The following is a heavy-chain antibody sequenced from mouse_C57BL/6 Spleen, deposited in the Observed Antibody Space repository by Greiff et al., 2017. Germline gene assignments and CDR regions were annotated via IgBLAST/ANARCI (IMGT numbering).Heavy chain of an antibody. CDR1: GYTFTSYW. CDR2: IDPSDSYT. D-gene: IGHD2-4*01. Sequence: VQLQQPGAELVKPGASVKLSCKASGYTFTSYWMQWVKQRPGQGLEWIGEIDPSDSYTNYHQKFKGKATLTVATSSSTAYMQLSSLTSEDSAVYYCARTDYDYEWYFDVWGTGTTVTVSS. J-gene: IGHJ1*03. CDR3: ARTDYDYEWYFDV. V-gene: IGHV1-50*01.